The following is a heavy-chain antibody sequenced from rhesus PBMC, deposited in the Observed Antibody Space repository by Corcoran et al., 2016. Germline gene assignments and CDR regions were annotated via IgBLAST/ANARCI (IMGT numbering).Heavy chain of an antibody. CDR3: AQMKGRHLEY. CDR1: GASIRSNW. CDR2: INGNRGTT. V-gene: IGHV4-80*01. Sequence: QVQLQESGPGLVKPSETLSLTCTVPGASIRSNWWTWLRLPPGKGLEGTGEINGNRGTTNYHPSLKSRVTISKDASKNQFSLKLNSVAGADTAVYYCAQMKGRHLEYWGQGVLVTVSS. J-gene: IGHJ4*01. D-gene: IGHD6-25*01.